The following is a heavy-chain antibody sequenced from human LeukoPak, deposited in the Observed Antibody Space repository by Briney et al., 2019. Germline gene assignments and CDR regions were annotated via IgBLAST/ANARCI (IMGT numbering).Heavy chain of an antibody. Sequence: ASVKVSCKASGYTFTGYYMHWVRQAPGQGLEWMGWIHPGRGDTNYAQKFQGRVSLTRDTSISTAYMELSRLTSDDTAVYYCARAVAGRRSWFDPWGQGTLVTVSS. CDR3: ARAVAGRRSWFDP. D-gene: IGHD6-19*01. CDR2: IHPGRGDT. CDR1: GYTFTGYY. J-gene: IGHJ5*02. V-gene: IGHV1-2*02.